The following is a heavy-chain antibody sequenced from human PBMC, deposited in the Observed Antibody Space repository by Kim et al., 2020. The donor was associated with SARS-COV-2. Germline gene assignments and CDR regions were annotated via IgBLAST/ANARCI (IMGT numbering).Heavy chain of an antibody. J-gene: IGHJ6*02. CDR3: ARGLRVAAAGYYYYYGMDV. V-gene: IGHV4-34*01. D-gene: IGHD6-13*01. Sequence: SRVTISVDTSKNQFSLKLSSVTAADTAVYYCARGLRVAAAGYYYYYGMDVWGQGTTVTVSS.